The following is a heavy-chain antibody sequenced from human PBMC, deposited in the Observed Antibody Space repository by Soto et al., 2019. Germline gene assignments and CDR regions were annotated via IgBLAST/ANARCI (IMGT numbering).Heavy chain of an antibody. CDR3: ARAIPVIAAAGTGFWFDP. D-gene: IGHD6-13*01. CDR1: GGSISSYY. CDR2: IYYSGST. J-gene: IGHJ5*02. Sequence: SEILSLTCTVSGGSISSYYWSWIRQPPGKGLEWIGYIYYSGSTNYNPSLKSRVTISVDTSKNQFSLKLSSVTAADTAVYYCARAIPVIAAAGTGFWFDPWGQGTLVTVSS. V-gene: IGHV4-59*01.